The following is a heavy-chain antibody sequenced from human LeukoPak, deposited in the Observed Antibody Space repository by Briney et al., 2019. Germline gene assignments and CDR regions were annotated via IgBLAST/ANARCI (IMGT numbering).Heavy chain of an antibody. CDR3: ARDADTTTRNWYFDL. J-gene: IGHJ2*01. V-gene: IGHV3-30*03. Sequence: GESLRLSCAPSGFTFRNYGIHWVRQAPGKGLEWVAAISYDGTKKFYSDSGEGRFTISRDNSMNTLYLQINSLRAEDTALYFCARDADTTTRNWYFDLWGRGTLLTVSS. CDR1: GFTFRNYG. D-gene: IGHD3-16*01. CDR2: ISYDGTKK.